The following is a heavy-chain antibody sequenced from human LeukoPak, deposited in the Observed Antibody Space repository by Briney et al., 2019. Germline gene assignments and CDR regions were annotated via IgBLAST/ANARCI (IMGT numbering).Heavy chain of an antibody. J-gene: IGHJ4*02. D-gene: IGHD6-19*01. CDR3: ARARGGIAVAADDY. CDR2: INPNSGGT. CDR1: GYTFTSYY. Sequence: ASVKVSCKASGYTFTSYYMHWVRQAPGQGLEWMGWINPNSGGTNYAQRFQGRVTMTRDTSISTAYMELSRLRSDDTAVYYCARARGGIAVAADDYWGQGTLVTVSS. V-gene: IGHV1-2*02.